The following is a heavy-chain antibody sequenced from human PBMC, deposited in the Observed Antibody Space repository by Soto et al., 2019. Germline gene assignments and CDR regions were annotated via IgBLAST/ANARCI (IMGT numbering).Heavy chain of an antibody. CDR2: ISAYNGNT. CDR1: GYTFTSYG. CDR3: ARDRGYYDSSGFPRGMDV. D-gene: IGHD3-22*01. J-gene: IGHJ6*02. V-gene: IGHV1-18*04. Sequence: ASVKVSCKASGYTFTSYGISWVRQAPGQGLEWMGWISAYNGNTNYAQKLQGRVTMTTDTSTSTAYMELRSLRSDATAVYYCARDRGYYDSSGFPRGMDVWGQGTTVTVSS.